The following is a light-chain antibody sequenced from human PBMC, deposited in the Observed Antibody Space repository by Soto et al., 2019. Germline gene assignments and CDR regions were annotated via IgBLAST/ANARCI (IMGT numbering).Light chain of an antibody. V-gene: IGLV2-14*03. J-gene: IGLJ1*01. Sequence: QSALTQPASVSGSPGQSITISCSGTSSDVGAYTYVSWYQAHPGEPPKLVIYDVSKRPSGVSNRFSGSKSGNTASLTISGLQAEDEGDYYCSSYRSTSTLGVFGTGTKVTVL. CDR2: DVS. CDR3: SSYRSTSTLGV. CDR1: SSDVGAYTY.